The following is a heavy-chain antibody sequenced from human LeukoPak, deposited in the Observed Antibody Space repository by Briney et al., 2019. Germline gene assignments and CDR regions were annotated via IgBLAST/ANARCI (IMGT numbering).Heavy chain of an antibody. CDR2: ISGSGGST. Sequence: GGSLRLSCAASGFTFSSYAMSWVRQAPGKGLEWVSAISGSGGSTYYADSMKGRFTISRDNSKNTLYLQMNSLRAEDTAVYYCAKAYSSSWYYFDYWGQGTLVTVSS. J-gene: IGHJ4*02. CDR3: AKAYSSSWYYFDY. D-gene: IGHD6-13*01. CDR1: GFTFSSYA. V-gene: IGHV3-23*01.